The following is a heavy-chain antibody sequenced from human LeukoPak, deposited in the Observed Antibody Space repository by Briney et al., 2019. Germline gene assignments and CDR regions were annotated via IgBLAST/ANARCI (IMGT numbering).Heavy chain of an antibody. CDR2: IWYDGSNK. J-gene: IGHJ6*02. V-gene: IGHV3-33*01. Sequence: GGSLTLSCAATGFTFSSYGMHWVRQAPGKGVEWVAVIWYDGSNKYYADSVKGRFTISRDNSKDTLYLQMNSLRAEDTAVYYCARDGCSSTSCPVNYYYYYYGMDVWGQGTTVTVSS. CDR3: ARDGCSSTSCPVNYYYYYYGMDV. D-gene: IGHD2-2*01. CDR1: GFTFSSYG.